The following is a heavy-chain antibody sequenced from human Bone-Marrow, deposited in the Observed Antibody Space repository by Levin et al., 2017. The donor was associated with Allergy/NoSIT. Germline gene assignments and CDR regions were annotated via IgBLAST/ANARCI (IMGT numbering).Heavy chain of an antibody. J-gene: IGHJ5*02. Sequence: SCAASGFTFNSYAMNWVRQAPGKGLEWVSSINSGGTGTYYADSVKGRFTISRDNSKSTLSLQMDSLRAEDTGLYFCVGCRVEPTAPGWCNWFDPWGQGTLVTVSS. CDR1: GFTFNSYA. V-gene: IGHV3-23*01. CDR3: VGCRVEPTAPGWCNWFDP. D-gene: IGHD6-13*01. CDR2: INSGGTGT.